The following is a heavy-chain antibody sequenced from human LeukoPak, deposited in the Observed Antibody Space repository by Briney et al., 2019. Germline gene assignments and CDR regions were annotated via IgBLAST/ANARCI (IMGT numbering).Heavy chain of an antibody. CDR1: GFTFTNNF. Sequence: GGSLRLSCAASGFTFTNNFMSWVRQAPGKGLEGVANIKQDGSETAYAHSVRGPCTLFRDNAKDSVYLQMNSLRAEDSATYYCVREGFYFFALWGQGTLVTVSS. CDR2: IKQDGSET. CDR3: VREGFYFFAL. V-gene: IGHV3-7*01. J-gene: IGHJ4*01.